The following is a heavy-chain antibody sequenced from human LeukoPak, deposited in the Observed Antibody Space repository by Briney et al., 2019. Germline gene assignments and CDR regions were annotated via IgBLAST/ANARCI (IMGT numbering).Heavy chain of an antibody. D-gene: IGHD6-13*01. V-gene: IGHV3-23*01. J-gene: IGHJ4*02. Sequence: GGSLRLSCAASGFSFSIYAMSWVRQAPGKGLEWVSAISGSGGSTYYADSVKGRFTISRDTFKNTLYLHMNSLRAEDTAVYYCAKDYSSSWYYFDYWGQGTLVTVSS. CDR3: AKDYSSSWYYFDY. CDR2: ISGSGGST. CDR1: GFSFSIYA.